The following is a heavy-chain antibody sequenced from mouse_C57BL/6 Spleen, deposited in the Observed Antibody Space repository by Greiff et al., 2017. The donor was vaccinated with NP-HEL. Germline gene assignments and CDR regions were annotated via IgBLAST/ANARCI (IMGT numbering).Heavy chain of an antibody. CDR3: ARNGYGSSRYYAMDY. CDR1: GFSLTSYA. D-gene: IGHD1-1*01. Sequence: VQRVESGPGLVAPSQSLSITCTVSGFSLTSYAISWVRQPPGKGLEWLGVIWTGGGTNYNSALKSRLSISKDNSKSQVFLKMNSLQTDDTARYYCARNGYGSSRYYAMDYWGQGTSVTVSS. J-gene: IGHJ4*01. CDR2: IWTGGGT. V-gene: IGHV2-9-1*01.